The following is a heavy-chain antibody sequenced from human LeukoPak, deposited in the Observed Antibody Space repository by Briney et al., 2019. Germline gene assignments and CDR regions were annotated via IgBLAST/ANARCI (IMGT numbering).Heavy chain of an antibody. CDR2: IYTSHAT. D-gene: IGHD2-8*02. V-gene: IGHV4-4*07. Sequence: SETLSLTCTVSGGSISNYYWSWIRQPAGKGLEWIGRIYTSHATNYNPSLESRLTMSVDTSKNQFSLRLSSVTAADTAMYYCARAAIGTGDFDSWGQGTLVTVSS. J-gene: IGHJ4*02. CDR1: GGSISNYY. CDR3: ARAAIGTGDFDS.